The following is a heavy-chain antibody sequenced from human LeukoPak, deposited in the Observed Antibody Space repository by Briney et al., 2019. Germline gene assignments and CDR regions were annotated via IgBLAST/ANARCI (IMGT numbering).Heavy chain of an antibody. Sequence: SETLSLTCTVSGDSMTKNYWNWIRQAAGEGLEWIGRVYSIGGTNYNPSLKSRVTISVDKSKSQFSLKLSSVTAADTAIYYCARSLYGDYFFDCWGQGILVTVSS. V-gene: IGHV4-4*07. CDR1: GDSMTKNY. D-gene: IGHD4-17*01. CDR2: VYSIGGT. CDR3: ARSLYGDYFFDC. J-gene: IGHJ4*02.